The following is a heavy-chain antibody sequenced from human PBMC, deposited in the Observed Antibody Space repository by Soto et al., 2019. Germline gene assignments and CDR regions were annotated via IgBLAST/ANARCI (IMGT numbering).Heavy chain of an antibody. CDR3: ARDAGEGIVTYNWCDP. Sequence: ASVKVSCKASGYTFTSYGISWVRQAPGQGLEWMGWISAYNGNTNYAQKLQGRVTMTTDTSTSTAYMELRSLRSDDTAVYYCARDAGEGIVTYNWCDPWGQETLFTVSS. D-gene: IGHD3-9*01. J-gene: IGHJ5*02. CDR1: GYTFTSYG. V-gene: IGHV1-18*01. CDR2: ISAYNGNT.